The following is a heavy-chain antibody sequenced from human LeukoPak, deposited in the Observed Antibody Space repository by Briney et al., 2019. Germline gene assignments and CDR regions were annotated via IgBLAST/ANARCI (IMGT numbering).Heavy chain of an antibody. CDR3: ARVLDQGAFDI. Sequence: ASVKVSFKAAGYTFTGYYMHWVRQAPRQALEWMGWINPNSGDTNYAQKFQGRVTMTKDTSITTAYMELSRLRSDDTAVYDCARVLDQGAFDIWGQGTMVTVSS. V-gene: IGHV1-2*02. D-gene: IGHD1-1*01. CDR2: INPNSGDT. J-gene: IGHJ3*02. CDR1: GYTFTGYY.